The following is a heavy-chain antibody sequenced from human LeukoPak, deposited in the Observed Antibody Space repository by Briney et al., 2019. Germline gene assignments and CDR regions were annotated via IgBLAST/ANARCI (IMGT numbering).Heavy chain of an antibody. Sequence: QTGGSLRLSCAASGFTFSSYWMSWVRQAPGKGLEWVANIKQDGSEKYYVDSVKGRFTISRDTAKNSLYLQMNSLRAEDTAVYYCARDLDRVTPSFGDYWGQGTLVTVSS. J-gene: IGHJ4*02. V-gene: IGHV3-7*01. CDR3: ARDLDRVTPSFGDY. CDR2: IKQDGSEK. CDR1: GFTFSSYW. D-gene: IGHD3-16*01.